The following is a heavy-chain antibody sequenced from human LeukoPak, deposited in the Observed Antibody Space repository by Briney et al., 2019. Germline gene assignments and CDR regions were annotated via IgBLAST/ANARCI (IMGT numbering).Heavy chain of an antibody. Sequence: PGGSLRLSCVASGFTFSSYAMSWVRQAPGKGLEWVSAMSGDGGSTFYADSVKGRFTISRDNSKNTLYLQMNSLRAEDTALYYCAGDGYESNGYVGYWGQGTLVTVSS. CDR1: GFTFSSYA. D-gene: IGHD3-22*01. CDR2: MSGDGGST. J-gene: IGHJ4*02. CDR3: AGDGYESNGYVGY. V-gene: IGHV3-23*01.